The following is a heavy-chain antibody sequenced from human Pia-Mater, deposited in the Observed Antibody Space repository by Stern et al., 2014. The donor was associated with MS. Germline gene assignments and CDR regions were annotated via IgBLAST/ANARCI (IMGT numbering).Heavy chain of an antibody. V-gene: IGHV3-9*01. CDR2: ISWNSNNI. D-gene: IGHD3-16*02. Sequence: EVQLVESGGGSVQPGRSLRLYWAASEFTFDDCAMHWVRQAPGKGLEWVSGISWNSNNIGYADSVRGRFTISRNNAKNSLYLQMNGLRPEDTALYYCAKDISERHYYFDSWGEGTLVTVSS. J-gene: IGHJ4*02. CDR3: AKDISERHYYFDS. CDR1: EFTFDDCA.